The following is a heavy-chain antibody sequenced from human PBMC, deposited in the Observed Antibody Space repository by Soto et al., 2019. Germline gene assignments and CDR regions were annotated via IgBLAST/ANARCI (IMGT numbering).Heavy chain of an antibody. CDR2: INHSGSP. D-gene: IGHD5-18*01. J-gene: IGHJ2*01. CDR1: GGSFSGYY. Sequence: QVQLQQWGAGLLKPSETLSLTCAVYGGSFSGYYWSWIRQPPGKGLEWIGEINHSGSPNFNPSLMSRVPISVDTSKNQFSLKLSSVTAADTAVYYCARGRSQLWLRTKLKISWYFDLWGRGTVVTVSS. CDR3: ARGRSQLWLRTKLKISWYFDL. V-gene: IGHV4-34*01.